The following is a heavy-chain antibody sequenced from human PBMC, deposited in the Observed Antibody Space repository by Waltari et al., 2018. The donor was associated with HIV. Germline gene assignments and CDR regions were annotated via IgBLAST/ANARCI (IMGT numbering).Heavy chain of an antibody. V-gene: IGHV4-34*01. CDR2: INQSGNT. J-gene: IGHJ4*02. D-gene: IGHD3-10*01. CDR3: AGVFGGGHFDY. CDR1: GGSFSGYF. Sequence: QVQLQQWGAGLLKPSETLSLTCAVYGGSFSGYFWTWIRQAPGKGLEWIGEINQSGNTRYNPSLKSRVTTSIDTSKKQFSLRLNSVTAADTAVYYCAGVFGGGHFDYWGRGTLVTVS.